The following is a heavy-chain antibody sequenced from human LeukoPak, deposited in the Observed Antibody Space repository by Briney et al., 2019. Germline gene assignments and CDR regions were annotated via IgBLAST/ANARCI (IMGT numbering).Heavy chain of an antibody. D-gene: IGHD6-13*01. V-gene: IGHV1-18*01. Sequence: GASVKVSCKASGYTFTRYGISWVRQAPGQGLEWMGWSSAYNGNTKYAQKVQGRVTMTTDTSASTAYMELRSLTSDDTAVYYCAKDRRAEQQLDYWGQGTLVTVSS. J-gene: IGHJ4*02. CDR3: AKDRRAEQQLDY. CDR1: GYTFTRYG. CDR2: SSAYNGNT.